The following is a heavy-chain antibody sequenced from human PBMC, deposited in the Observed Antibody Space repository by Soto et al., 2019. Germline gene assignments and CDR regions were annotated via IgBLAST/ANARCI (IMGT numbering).Heavy chain of an antibody. CDR3: ARPRSSSRNYYGMDV. J-gene: IGHJ6*02. V-gene: IGHV5-51*01. D-gene: IGHD6-13*01. Sequence: PGESLKISCKGSGYNFTNSWIGWVRQMPGKGLECLGIIYPDDSDTRYSPSLQGQVTISADKSISTAYLQWSSLKASDTAMYYCARPRSSSRNYYGMDVWGQGTTVTVSS. CDR1: GYNFTNSW. CDR2: IYPDDSDT.